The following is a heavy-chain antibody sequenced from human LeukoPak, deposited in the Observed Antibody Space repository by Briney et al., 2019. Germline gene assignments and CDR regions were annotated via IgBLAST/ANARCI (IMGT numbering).Heavy chain of an antibody. J-gene: IGHJ4*02. CDR2: IKQDGSEK. CDR1: GFTFSSYW. CDR3: ARRRYSGSSQHFDY. Sequence: PGGSLRLSCAASGFTFSSYWMSWVRQAPGEGLEWVANIKQDGSEKYYVDSVKGRFTISRDNAKNSLYLQVNSLRAEDTAVYYCARRRYSGSSQHFDYWGQGTLVTVSS. D-gene: IGHD1-26*01. V-gene: IGHV3-7*01.